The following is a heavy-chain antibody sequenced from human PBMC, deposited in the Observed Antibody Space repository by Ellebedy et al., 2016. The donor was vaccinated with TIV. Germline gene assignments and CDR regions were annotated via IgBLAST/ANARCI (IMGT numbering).Heavy chain of an antibody. J-gene: IGHJ3*02. CDR1: GFTFSTYN. Sequence: PGGSLRLSCAASGFTFSTYNMHWVRQAPGKGLEWVAVIWYDGSNTQYADSVKGRFTMSRDNSKNTVFLQMNSLRVEATAVYYCATHYDFLPSSLSAFDMWGQGTMVTVSS. D-gene: IGHD3-9*01. CDR2: IWYDGSNT. CDR3: ATHYDFLPSSLSAFDM. V-gene: IGHV3-33*08.